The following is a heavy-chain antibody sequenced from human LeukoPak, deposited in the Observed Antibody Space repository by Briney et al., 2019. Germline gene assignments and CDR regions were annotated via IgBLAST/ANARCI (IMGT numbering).Heavy chain of an antibody. CDR3: ARDPDYSNTGLYDY. V-gene: IGHV4-59*12. Sequence: PSETLSVTCTVSGGSISSYYWSWIRQPPGKGLEWIGYIYYSGSTYYNPSLKSRVTISVDTSKNQFSLKLSSVTAADTAVYYCARDPDYSNTGLYDYWGQGTLVTVSS. J-gene: IGHJ4*02. CDR2: IYYSGST. CDR1: GGSISSYY. D-gene: IGHD4-11*01.